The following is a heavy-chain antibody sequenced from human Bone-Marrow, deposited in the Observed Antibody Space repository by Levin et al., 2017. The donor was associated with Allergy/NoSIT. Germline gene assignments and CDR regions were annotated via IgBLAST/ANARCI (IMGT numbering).Heavy chain of an antibody. D-gene: IGHD6-13*01. V-gene: IGHV4-39*01. CDR2: VHNSGSS. Sequence: SETLSLSCTVSGASISSSSTNFWAWIRQPPGKGLEWIGSVHNSGSSYYNLSLKSRVTISVDTSKNQFSLKLSSVTAADTAMYYCARHWYSSRWDRVDIWGQGTMVTVSS. CDR1: GASISSSSTNF. CDR3: ARHWYSSRWDRVDI. J-gene: IGHJ3*02.